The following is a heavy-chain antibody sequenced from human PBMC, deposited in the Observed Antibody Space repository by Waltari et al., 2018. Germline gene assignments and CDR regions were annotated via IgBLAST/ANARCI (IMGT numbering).Heavy chain of an antibody. CDR2: WYYTGTT. CDR1: GAPISSSSYY. CDR3: ARYPAVVYAKVDP. Sequence: QLQLQESGPGLVKSSETLSLTCTVPGAPISSSSYYWGWIRPSPGKGLGWIGSWYYTGTTYYHPSLKGRVTISVDTSKMQFFLRLSSVTASDTAMYYCARYPAVVYAKVDPWGQGTLVIVSS. J-gene: IGHJ5*02. D-gene: IGHD2-8*02. V-gene: IGHV4-39*01.